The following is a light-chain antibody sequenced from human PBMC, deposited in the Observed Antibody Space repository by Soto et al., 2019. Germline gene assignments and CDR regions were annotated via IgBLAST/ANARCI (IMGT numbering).Light chain of an antibody. V-gene: IGKV1-39*01. CDR3: QQSYSIPHT. CDR2: AAT. Sequence: DIQLTQSPPFLSASMAGRVTIACRASQRISSYLNWYQQKPGKAPRLLIHAATSLQSGVPSRFSGGGSGTDFTLTLSSLQPEDSATYYCQQSYSIPHTFGQGPKVDIK. J-gene: IGKJ1*01. CDR1: QRISSY.